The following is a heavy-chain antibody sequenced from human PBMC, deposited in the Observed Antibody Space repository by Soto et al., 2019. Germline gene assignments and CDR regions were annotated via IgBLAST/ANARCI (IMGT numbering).Heavy chain of an antibody. V-gene: IGHV4-34*01. CDR1: GGSLTGYY. CDR2: VKDGGST. J-gene: IGHJ4*02. D-gene: IGHD5-12*01. Sequence: QVQLQQWGAGLLKPSETLSLTCTVNGGSLTGYYWSWIRQPPGKGLEWIGEVKDGGSTNYSPSLRRRVSISADTPKNHFSLRLNSVTAADTAVYFCARGQEGIVATHWDQGALVTVSS. CDR3: ARGQEGIVATH.